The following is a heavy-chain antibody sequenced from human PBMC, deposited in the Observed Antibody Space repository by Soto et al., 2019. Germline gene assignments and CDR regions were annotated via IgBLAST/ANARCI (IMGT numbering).Heavy chain of an antibody. CDR2: IDWDDDK. D-gene: IGHD3-10*01. V-gene: IGHV2-70*01. CDR1: GFSLSTSGMC. CDR3: ARIRLALRPNGPMGYYGMDV. J-gene: IGHJ6*02. Sequence: SGPTLVNPTQTLTLTCTFSGFSLSTSGMCVSWIRQPPGKALEWLALIDWDDDKYYSTSLKTRLTISKDTSKNQVVLTMTNMDPVDTATYYCARIRLALRPNGPMGYYGMDVWGQGTTGTVSS.